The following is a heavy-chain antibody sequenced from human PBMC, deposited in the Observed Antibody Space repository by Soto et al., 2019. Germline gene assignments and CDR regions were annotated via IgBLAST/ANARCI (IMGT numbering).Heavy chain of an antibody. V-gene: IGHV3-23*01. CDR3: ANRLGTYFLSGLPFDI. D-gene: IGHD1-26*01. CDR1: GFTFSSHP. CDR2: IAESGGGT. J-gene: IGHJ3*02. Sequence: HPGGSLRLSCTASGFTFSSHPMSWVRQAPGKGLEWVSAIAESGGGTAYVDSVKGRFTISRDNAKNRLYLQMNSLRAEDTAVYYCANRLGTYFLSGLPFDIWGQGTMVTVS.